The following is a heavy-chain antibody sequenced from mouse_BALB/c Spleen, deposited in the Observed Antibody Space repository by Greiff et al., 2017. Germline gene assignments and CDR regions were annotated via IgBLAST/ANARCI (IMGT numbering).Heavy chain of an antibody. J-gene: IGHJ3*01. CDR2: IDPGNGNT. V-gene: IGHV14-1*02. CDR1: GFTINDYY. Sequence: EVQLQQSGAELVRPGALVKLSCKASGFTINDYYMHWVKQRPEQGLEWIGWIDPGNGNTIYDPKFKGKASLTADTSSNTSYLQLSSLTSEDTAVYYCARWSYNRYEPFAYWGQGTLVTVSA. CDR3: ARWSYNRYEPFAY. D-gene: IGHD2-14*01.